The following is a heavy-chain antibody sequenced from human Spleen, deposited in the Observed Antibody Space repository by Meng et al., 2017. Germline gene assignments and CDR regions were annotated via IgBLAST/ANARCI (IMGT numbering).Heavy chain of an antibody. CDR3: ARSGPYSGYDPWAFDI. V-gene: IGHV1-2*06. D-gene: IGHD5-12*01. CDR2: INPKSGDT. Sequence: ASVKVSCKPSGYNFPDYYIHWVRRAPGQGLEWMGRINPKSGDTHYAQKFQARVTMTGDTSISTAYMELSRLRSDDTAVYYCARSGPYSGYDPWAFDIWGQGTMVTVSS. CDR1: GYNFPDYY. J-gene: IGHJ3*02.